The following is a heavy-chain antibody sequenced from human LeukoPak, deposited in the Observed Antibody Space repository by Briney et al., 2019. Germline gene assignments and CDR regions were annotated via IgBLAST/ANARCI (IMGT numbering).Heavy chain of an antibody. V-gene: IGHV3-30-3*01. D-gene: IGHD5-24*01. J-gene: IGHJ4*02. CDR1: GFTFSNYA. CDR3: ARETRWLQYRLLEN. CDR2: ISKDGITK. Sequence: GTSLRLSCAASGFTFSNYAMHWVRQAPGKGLEWVAIISKDGITKDYADSVRSRFTIPRDTSKNSLYLQMSSLTDEDTAMYYCARETRWLQYRLLENWGQGTLVTVSS.